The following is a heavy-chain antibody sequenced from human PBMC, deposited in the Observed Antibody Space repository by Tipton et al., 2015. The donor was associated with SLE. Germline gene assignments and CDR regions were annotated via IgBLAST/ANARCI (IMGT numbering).Heavy chain of an antibody. CDR1: GGSFSGYY. J-gene: IGHJ6*02. Sequence: LRLSCAVYGGSFSGYYWSWIRQPPGKGLEWIGEINHSGSTNYNPSLKSRVTISVDTSKNQFSLKLSSVTAADTAVYYCARRWLVLYYYYGMDVWGQGTTVTVSS. CDR2: INHSGST. D-gene: IGHD6-19*01. CDR3: ARRWLVLYYYYGMDV. V-gene: IGHV4-34*01.